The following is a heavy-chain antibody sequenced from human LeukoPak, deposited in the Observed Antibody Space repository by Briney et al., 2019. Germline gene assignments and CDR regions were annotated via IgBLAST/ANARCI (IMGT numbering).Heavy chain of an antibody. V-gene: IGHV4-59*01. CDR1: GGSISTYY. CDR2: IYHSGST. Sequence: SETLSLTCTVSGGSISTYYWSWIRQPPGKGLEWIGYIYHSGSTNYNPSLKSRVTISVDTSQNQFYLKLSSVTAADTAVYYCARDRGRYYDSSGIDYWGQGTLVTVSS. CDR3: ARDRGRYYDSSGIDY. J-gene: IGHJ4*02. D-gene: IGHD3-22*01.